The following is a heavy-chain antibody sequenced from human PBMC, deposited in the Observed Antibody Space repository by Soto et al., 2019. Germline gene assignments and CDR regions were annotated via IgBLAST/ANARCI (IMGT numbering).Heavy chain of an antibody. CDR1: GGTFSSYA. J-gene: IGHJ5*02. Sequence: QVQLVQSGAEVKKPGSSVKVSCKASGGTFSSYAISWVRQAPGQGLEWMGGIIPIFGTANYAQKFQGRVTIAADDSTSTESMELSSLRYEETVVYYCARGGAIVLVPTAISWFDPWGQGTLVTVSS. CDR3: ARGGAIVLVPTAISWFDP. D-gene: IGHD2-2*01. V-gene: IGHV1-69*12. CDR2: IIPIFGTA.